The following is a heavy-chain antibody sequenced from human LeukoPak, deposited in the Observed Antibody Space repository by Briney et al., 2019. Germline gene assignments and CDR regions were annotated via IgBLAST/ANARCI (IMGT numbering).Heavy chain of an antibody. CDR1: GFTFSSYW. D-gene: IGHD1-20*01. CDR2: VKSDGSVT. CDR3: AMFSYVSGTTIS. J-gene: IGHJ4*02. Sequence: PGGSLRLSCAASGFTFSSYWMHWVRQAPGKGLVWVSRVKSDGSVTNYADSVKGRFTISRDNAKNTLYLQMNGLRAEDTAVYYCAMFSYVSGTTISWGQGTLVTVSS. V-gene: IGHV3-74*01.